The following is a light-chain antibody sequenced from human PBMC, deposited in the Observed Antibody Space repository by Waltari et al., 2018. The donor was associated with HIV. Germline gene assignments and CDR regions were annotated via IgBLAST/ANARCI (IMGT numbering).Light chain of an antibody. CDR3: QVWHSGSDHWV. CDR1: RIESKS. J-gene: IGLJ3*02. CDR2: DDS. V-gene: IGLV3-21*02. Sequence: SYVLTQPPSVSVAPGQTARVTCEGDRIESKSVNWYQQTPGQAPVLVVYDDSDRPSGIPERFSGSNSGNTATLTISRAEAGDEADFYCQVWHSGSDHWVFGGGTKLTVL.